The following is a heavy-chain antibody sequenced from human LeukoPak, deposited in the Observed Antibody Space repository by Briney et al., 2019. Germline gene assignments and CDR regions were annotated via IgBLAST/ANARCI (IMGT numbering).Heavy chain of an antibody. D-gene: IGHD6-6*01. Sequence: GGSLRLSCAASGFTFSSYGMHWVRQAPGKGLEWVAVIWYDGSNKYYADSVKGRFTISRDNSKNTLYLQMNSLRAEDTAVYYCATTSRIAARRGVDYWGQGTLVTVSS. CDR1: GFTFSSYG. CDR3: ATTSRIAARRGVDY. V-gene: IGHV3-33*01. CDR2: IWYDGSNK. J-gene: IGHJ4*02.